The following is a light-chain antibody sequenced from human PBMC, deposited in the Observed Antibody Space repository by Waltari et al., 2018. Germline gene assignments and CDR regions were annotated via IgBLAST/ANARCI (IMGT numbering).Light chain of an antibody. CDR1: QSVLYSSNNNNY. CDR3: LQYYSTPPGT. J-gene: IGKJ1*01. V-gene: IGKV4-1*01. CDR2: WAS. Sequence: DIVMTQSPDSLAVSLGERATSNCKSSQSVLYSSNNNNYLAWYQQKPGQSPKLLIYWASTRESGVPDRFSGSGSGTDFTLTSSSLQAEDVAIYYCLQYYSTPPGTFGQGTKVEIK.